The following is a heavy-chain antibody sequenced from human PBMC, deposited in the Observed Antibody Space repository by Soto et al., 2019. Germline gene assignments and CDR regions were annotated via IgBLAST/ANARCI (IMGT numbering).Heavy chain of an antibody. CDR2: IFFTGST. V-gene: IGHV4-61*01. CDR3: ARDGHGMDV. J-gene: IGHJ6*02. CDR1: RGSVSTGNYN. Sequence: SETRSLPCTVSRGSVSTGNYNWSWVRQTPGKVLEWIGNIFFTGSTHYKPSLASRVTISVDTSKNQFSLELRSVTAADSAVYYCARDGHGMDVWGQGTTVT.